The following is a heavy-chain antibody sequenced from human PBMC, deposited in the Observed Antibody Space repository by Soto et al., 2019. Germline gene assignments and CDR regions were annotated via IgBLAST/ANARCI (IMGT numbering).Heavy chain of an antibody. V-gene: IGHV3-48*02. CDR3: ARDDASITGTTKYYYYGMDV. D-gene: IGHD1-7*01. CDR2: ISSSSSTI. CDR1: GFTFSSYS. Sequence: PGGSLRLSCAASGFTFSSYSMNWVRQAPGKGLEWVSYISSSSSTIYYADSVKGRFTISRDNAKNSLYLQMNSLRDEDTAVYYCARDDASITGTTKYYYYGMDVWGQGTTVTVSS. J-gene: IGHJ6*02.